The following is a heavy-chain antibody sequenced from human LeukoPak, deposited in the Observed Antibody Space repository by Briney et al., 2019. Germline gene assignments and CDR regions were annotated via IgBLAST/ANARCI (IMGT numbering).Heavy chain of an antibody. J-gene: IGHJ4*02. CDR3: ASSFNNGGESDY. CDR1: GGTFSSYT. Sequence: SVKVSCKASGGTFSSYTISWVRQAPGQGLEWMGGIIPILGIANYAQKFRGRVTIPADKSTSTAYMSLRTHRPGDTAVYYCASSFNNGGESDYGGQGTLVTVSA. D-gene: IGHD7-27*01. CDR2: IIPILGIA. V-gene: IGHV1-69*10.